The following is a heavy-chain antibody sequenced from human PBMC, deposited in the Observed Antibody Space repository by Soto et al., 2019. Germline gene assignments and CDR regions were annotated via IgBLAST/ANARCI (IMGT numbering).Heavy chain of an antibody. CDR1: GYTFTSYG. V-gene: IGHV1-18*01. CDR2: ISAYNGNT. J-gene: IGHJ6*02. D-gene: IGHD5-18*01. CDR3: VRDGRDTAMVFYYYYGMDV. Sequence: ASVKVSCKASGYTFTSYGISWVRQAPGQGLEWMGWISAYNGNTNYAQKLQGRVTMTTDTSTSTAYMELRSLRSDDTAVYYCVRDGRDTAMVFYYYYGMDVWGQGTTVTVSS.